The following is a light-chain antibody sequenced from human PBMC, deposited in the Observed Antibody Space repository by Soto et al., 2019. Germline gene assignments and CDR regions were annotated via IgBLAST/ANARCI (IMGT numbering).Light chain of an antibody. J-gene: IGLJ1*01. CDR1: SSDVGDSKT. CDR2: GVT. Sequence: QSALTQPASVSGSPGQSITISCTGSSSDVGDSKTVSWYQQHPGKAPKLMIYGVTNRPSGVSNRFSGSKPGNAASLTISGLQPEDEADYYCSSYTSSWTYVFGTGTKLTVL. V-gene: IGLV2-14*01. CDR3: SSYTSSWTYV.